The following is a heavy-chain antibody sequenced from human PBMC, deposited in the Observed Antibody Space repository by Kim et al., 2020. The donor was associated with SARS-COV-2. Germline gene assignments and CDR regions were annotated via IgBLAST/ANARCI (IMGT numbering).Heavy chain of an antibody. Sequence: ASVKVSCKASGYTFTSYYMHWVRQAPGQGLEWMGIINPSGGSTSYAQKFQGRVTMTRDTSTSTVYMELSSLRSEDTAVYYCARGSEIWFGESPLHFDYWGQGTLVTVSS. CDR1: GYTFTSYY. V-gene: IGHV1-46*01. CDR2: INPSGGST. D-gene: IGHD3-10*01. J-gene: IGHJ4*02. CDR3: ARGSEIWFGESPLHFDY.